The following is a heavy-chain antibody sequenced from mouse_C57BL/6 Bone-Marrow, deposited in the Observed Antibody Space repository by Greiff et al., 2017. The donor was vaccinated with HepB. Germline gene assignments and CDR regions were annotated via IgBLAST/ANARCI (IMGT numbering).Heavy chain of an antibody. D-gene: IGHD1-1*01. Sequence: VQLQQSGAELVRPGTSVKMSCKASGYTFTNYWIGWAKQRPGHGLEWIGDIYPGGGYTNYNEKFKGKATLTADKSSSTAYMQFSSLTSEDSAIYYCARRGYYGPLYYFDYWGQGTTLTVSS. CDR1: GYTFTNYW. CDR3: ARRGYYGPLYYFDY. CDR2: IYPGGGYT. J-gene: IGHJ2*01. V-gene: IGHV1-63*01.